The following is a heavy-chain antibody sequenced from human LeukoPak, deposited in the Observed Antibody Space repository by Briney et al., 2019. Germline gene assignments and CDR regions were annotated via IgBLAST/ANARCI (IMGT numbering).Heavy chain of an antibody. CDR2: ISGSGTIT. CDR3: ARGITMDDY. Sequence: PGRSLRLSCAASGFTFTDYAMNWVRQAPGKGLEWVSTISGSGTITFYADSVRGRFTISRDSSTNTLYLQMNSLRAEDTAVYYCARGITMDDYWGQGTLVTVSS. V-gene: IGHV3-23*01. D-gene: IGHD3-10*01. CDR1: GFTFTDYA. J-gene: IGHJ4*02.